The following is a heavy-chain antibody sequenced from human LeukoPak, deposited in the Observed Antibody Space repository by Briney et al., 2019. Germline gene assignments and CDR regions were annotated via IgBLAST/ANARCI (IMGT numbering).Heavy chain of an antibody. CDR3: ARGWNSSGWYRYYYYMDV. V-gene: IGHV4-34*01. CDR1: SGSCSGYY. CDR2: INHSGST. D-gene: IGHD6-19*01. J-gene: IGHJ6*03. Sequence: PSETLSLTCAVHSGSCSGYYWRWLPQPPGKGLEWISEINHSGSTIYNTFLKSRVTISENTFKNQFFLKLSSVTAADTAVYYCARGWNSSGWYRYYYYMDVWGKGTTVTVSS.